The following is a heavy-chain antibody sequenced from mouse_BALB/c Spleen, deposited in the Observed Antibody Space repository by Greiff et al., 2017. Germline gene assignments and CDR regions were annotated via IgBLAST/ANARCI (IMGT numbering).Heavy chain of an antibody. CDR1: GYSITSGYY. D-gene: IGHD2-14*01. J-gene: IGHJ3*01. V-gene: IGHV3-6*02. CDR3: ASYRYDGTPWFAY. Sequence: VQLKQSGPGLVKPSQSLSLTCSVTGYSITSGYYWNWIRQFPGNKLEWMGYISYDGSNNYNPSLKNRISITRDTSKNQFFLKLNSVTTEDTATYYCASYRYDGTPWFAYWGQGTLVTVSA. CDR2: ISYDGSN.